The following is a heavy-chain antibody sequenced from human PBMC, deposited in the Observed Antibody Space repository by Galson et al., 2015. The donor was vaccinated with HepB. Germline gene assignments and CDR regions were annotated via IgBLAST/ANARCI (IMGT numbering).Heavy chain of an antibody. CDR2: ISYDGSNK. J-gene: IGHJ4*02. D-gene: IGHD3-22*01. CDR3: AREAGGAYYDSSGYDY. Sequence: SLRLSCAASGFTFSSYAMHWVRQAPGKGLEWVAVISYDGSNKYYADSVKGRFTISRDNSKNTLYLQMNSLRAEDTAVYYCAREAGGAYYDSSGYDYWGQGTLVTVSS. CDR1: GFTFSSYA. V-gene: IGHV3-30-3*01.